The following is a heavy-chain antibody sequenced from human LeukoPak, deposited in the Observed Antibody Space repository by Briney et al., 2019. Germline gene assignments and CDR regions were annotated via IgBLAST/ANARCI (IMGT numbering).Heavy chain of an antibody. CDR3: ARWVNYYYYMDV. V-gene: IGHV1-2*02. CDR1: GYTLIGYY. J-gene: IGHJ6*03. Sequence: GASVKVSCKASGYTLIGYYIHWVRQAPGQGLEWMGWINPNSGGTNYAQKFQGGVTMTRDTSINTAYMELSRLRSDDTAVYYCARWVNYYYYMDVWGKGTTVTVSS. CDR2: INPNSGGT. D-gene: IGHD4-23*01.